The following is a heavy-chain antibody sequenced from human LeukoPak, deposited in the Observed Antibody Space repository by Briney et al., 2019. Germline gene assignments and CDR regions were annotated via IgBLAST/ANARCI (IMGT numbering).Heavy chain of an antibody. V-gene: IGHV3-33*01. Sequence: GRSLRLSCAASGFTFSSYAMHWVRQAPGKGLEWVAVIWYDGSNKYYADSVKGRFTISRDNSKNTLYLQMDSLRAEDTAIYYCARSLIVGATAPDYWGQGTLVTVSS. D-gene: IGHD1-26*01. CDR1: GFTFSSYA. CDR2: IWYDGSNK. J-gene: IGHJ4*02. CDR3: ARSLIVGATAPDY.